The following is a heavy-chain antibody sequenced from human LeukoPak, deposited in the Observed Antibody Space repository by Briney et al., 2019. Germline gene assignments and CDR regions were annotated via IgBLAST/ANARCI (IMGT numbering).Heavy chain of an antibody. CDR2: IYYSGST. CDR3: ARDQVWFDP. V-gene: IGHV4-61*01. J-gene: IGHJ5*02. CDR1: GGSVSSGSYY. Sequence: PSETLSLTCTVSGGSVSSGSYYWSWIRQPPGKGLEWIGYIYYSGSTNYNPSLKSRVTISVDTSKNQFSLKLSSVTAADTAVFYCARDQVWFDPWGQGTLVTVSS.